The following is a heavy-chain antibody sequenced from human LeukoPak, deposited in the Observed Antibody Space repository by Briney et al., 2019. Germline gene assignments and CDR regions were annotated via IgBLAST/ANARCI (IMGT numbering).Heavy chain of an antibody. CDR2: IYYSGST. V-gene: IGHV4-39*07. J-gene: IGHJ4*02. Sequence: SETLSLTCTVSGGSISSSSYYWGWIRQPPGKGLEWIGSIYYSGSTYYNPSLKSRVTISVDTSKNQSSLKLSSVTAADTAVYYCARGRDYYDSSGFDYWGQGTLVTVSS. CDR3: ARGRDYYDSSGFDY. CDR1: GGSISSSSYY. D-gene: IGHD3-22*01.